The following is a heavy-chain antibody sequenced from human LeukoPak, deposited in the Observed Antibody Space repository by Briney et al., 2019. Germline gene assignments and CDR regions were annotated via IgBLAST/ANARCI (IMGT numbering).Heavy chain of an antibody. J-gene: IGHJ3*02. CDR3: ARDGNDFWSGYYTGSYAFDI. CDR2: ISYDGSNK. D-gene: IGHD3-3*01. CDR1: GFTFSSYA. Sequence: GGSLRLSCAASGFTFSSYAMHWVRQAPGKGLEWVAVISYDGSNKYYADSVKGRFTISRDNSKNTLYLQMNSLRAEDTAVYYCARDGNDFWSGYYTGSYAFDIWGQGTMVTVSS. V-gene: IGHV3-30-3*01.